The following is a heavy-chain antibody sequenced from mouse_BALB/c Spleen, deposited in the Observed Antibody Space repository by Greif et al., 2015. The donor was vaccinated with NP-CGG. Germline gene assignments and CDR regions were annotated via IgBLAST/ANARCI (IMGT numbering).Heavy chain of an antibody. V-gene: IGHV1-69*01. J-gene: IGHJ2*01. D-gene: IGHD1-1*01. Sequence: VQLQQSGAELVMPGASVKMSCKASGYTFTDYWMHWVKQRPGQGLEWIGAIDTSDSYTSYNQKFKGKATLTVDESSSTAYMQLSSLTSEDSAVYYCARSGDYGSSYNYWGQGTTLTGSS. CDR3: ARSGDYGSSYNY. CDR1: GYTFTDYW. CDR2: IDTSDSYT.